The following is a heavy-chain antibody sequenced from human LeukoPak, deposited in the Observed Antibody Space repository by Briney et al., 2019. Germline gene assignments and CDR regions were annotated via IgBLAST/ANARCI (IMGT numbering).Heavy chain of an antibody. CDR2: INSDGSSI. D-gene: IGHD3-10*01. CDR3: AADGYFYGSGSPQLNYYYYGVDV. J-gene: IGHJ6*02. V-gene: IGHV3-74*01. CDR1: GFTFSSHW. Sequence: GGSLRLSCAASGFTFSSHWMHWVRQAPGKGLVWVSRINSDGSSISYADSVKGRFTISRDNAKNTLYLQMNSLRAEDTAVYYCAADGYFYGSGSPQLNYYYYGVDVWGQGTTVTVSS.